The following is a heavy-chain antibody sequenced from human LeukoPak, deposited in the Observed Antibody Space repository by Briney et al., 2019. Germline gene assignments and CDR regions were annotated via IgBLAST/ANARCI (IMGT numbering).Heavy chain of an antibody. CDR3: ARCKNDYGDYVFDY. Sequence: PGGSLRLSCAASGFTFSSYSMNWLRQAPGKGLEWVSSITASSTAIYSADSVKGRFTISRDNAKNSLYLQMNSLRAEDTAVYYCARCKNDYGDYVFDYWGQGTLVTVSS. CDR1: GFTFSSYS. CDR2: ITASSTAI. D-gene: IGHD4-17*01. V-gene: IGHV3-21*01. J-gene: IGHJ4*02.